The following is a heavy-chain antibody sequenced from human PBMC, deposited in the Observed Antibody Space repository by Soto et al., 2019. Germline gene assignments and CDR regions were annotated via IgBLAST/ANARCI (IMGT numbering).Heavy chain of an antibody. CDR1: GYTFTSYY. J-gene: IGHJ4*02. Sequence: ASVKVSCKASGYTFTSYYMHWVRQAPGQGLEWMGIINPSGGSTSYAQKFQGRVTMTRDTSTSTVYMELSSLRSEDTAVYYCARIGVDTDMPRDFDYWGQGTLVTVSS. D-gene: IGHD5-18*01. CDR3: ARIGVDTDMPRDFDY. V-gene: IGHV1-46*01. CDR2: INPSGGST.